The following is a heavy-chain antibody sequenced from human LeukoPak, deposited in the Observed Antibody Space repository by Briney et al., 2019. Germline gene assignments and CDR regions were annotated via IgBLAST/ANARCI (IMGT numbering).Heavy chain of an antibody. Sequence: GGSLRLSCAASGFTFSSYAMSWVRQAPGKGLEWVSAISGSGGSTYYADSVEGRFTISRDNAKNTLYLQMNSLRAEDTAVYYCARDPRIQLWLYYFDYWGQGTLVTVSS. J-gene: IGHJ4*02. CDR3: ARDPRIQLWLYYFDY. CDR1: GFTFSSYA. CDR2: ISGSGGST. V-gene: IGHV3-23*01. D-gene: IGHD5-18*01.